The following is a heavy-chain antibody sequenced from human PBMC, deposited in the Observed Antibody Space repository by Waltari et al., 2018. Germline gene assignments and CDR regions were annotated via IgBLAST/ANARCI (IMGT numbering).Heavy chain of an antibody. V-gene: IGHV3-30*02. CDR3: GNRGGGSATGSYYMEV. CDR2: IGFEERNK. D-gene: IGHD3-16*01. CDR1: GFTFSSYG. J-gene: IGHJ6*03. Sequence: QVQLVESGGGVVQPGGSLRLSCAASGFTFSSYGMHWVRQAPGKGLEWVAFIGFEERNKNKQTPGKGGFTTPRENSRNTLYRKRNGWGARERVVNSGGNRGGGSATGSYYMEVGAKGPRSPSP.